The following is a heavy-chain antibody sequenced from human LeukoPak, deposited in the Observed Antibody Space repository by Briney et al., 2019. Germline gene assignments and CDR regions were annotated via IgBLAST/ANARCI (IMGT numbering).Heavy chain of an antibody. V-gene: IGHV3-7*03. D-gene: IGHD6-19*01. CDR3: ASWPGGWYGEDS. Sequence: PGGSLRLSCAASGFTFTAYWMHWVRQAPGKGLEWVANIKQDGSEKYYVDSVKGRFTISRDNAKNTLYLQMNSLRVEDTAVYYCASWPGGWYGEDSWGQGTLVTVSS. CDR1: GFTFTAYW. J-gene: IGHJ4*02. CDR2: IKQDGSEK.